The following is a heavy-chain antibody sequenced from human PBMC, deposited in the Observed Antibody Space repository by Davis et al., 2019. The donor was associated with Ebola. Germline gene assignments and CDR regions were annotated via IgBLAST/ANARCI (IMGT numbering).Heavy chain of an antibody. J-gene: IGHJ4*02. CDR2: ISSYSVKT. Sequence: ASVKVSRKASGYTFTSYGISWVRQAPGKGLEWVGVISSYSVKTNPGQKFQGRVTLTTDTSTSTAYMELRSLRSDDPAVYYCARDRNWNLDYWGQGTLVTVSS. V-gene: IGHV1-18*01. D-gene: IGHD1-1*01. CDR3: ARDRNWNLDY. CDR1: GYTFTSYG.